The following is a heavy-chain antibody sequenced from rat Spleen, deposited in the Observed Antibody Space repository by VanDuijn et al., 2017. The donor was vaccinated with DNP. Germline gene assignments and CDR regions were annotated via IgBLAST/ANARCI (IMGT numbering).Heavy chain of an antibody. D-gene: IGHD1-12*02. J-gene: IGHJ4*01. CDR1: GFSVTTYR. CDR3: TRDQDYYYDGGYYPTMDA. V-gene: IGHV2-63*01. Sequence: QVQLKESGPGLVQPSETLSLTCTVSGFSVTTYRVSWVRQPSGRGPEWMGRMWNDGDTAYNSVLKSRLSISRDTSKNQVFLKMNSLKTDDTGTYYCTRDQDYYYDGGYYPTMDAWGQGTSVTVSS. CDR2: MWNDGDT.